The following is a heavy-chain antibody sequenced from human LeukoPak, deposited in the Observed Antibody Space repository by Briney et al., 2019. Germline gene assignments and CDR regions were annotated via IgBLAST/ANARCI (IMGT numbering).Heavy chain of an antibody. J-gene: IGHJ4*02. V-gene: IGHV1-2*02. D-gene: IGHD1-26*01. CDR2: INPNSGGT. Sequence: ASVKVSCKASGYTFTGYYMHWVRQAPGQGLEWMGWINPNSGGTNYAQKFQGRVTMTRDTSISTAYMELSRLRSDDTAVYYCARAGGSQRGTDIDYWGQGTLVTVSS. CDR3: ARAGGSQRGTDIDY. CDR1: GYTFTGYY.